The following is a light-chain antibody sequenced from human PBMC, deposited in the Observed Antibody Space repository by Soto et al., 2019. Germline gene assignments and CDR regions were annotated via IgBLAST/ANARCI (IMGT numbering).Light chain of an antibody. Sequence: QSVLTQPASVSGSPGQSITISCTGTGSDVGTYNRVSWYQQYPGKAPKLMIYDVTVRPSGVSNRFSGSKSGNTASLTISGLQAEDEAEYYCSSYTTSSTLEGVFGTGTKLTVL. CDR1: GSDVGTYNR. V-gene: IGLV2-14*01. CDR2: DVT. J-gene: IGLJ1*01. CDR3: SSYTTSSTLEGV.